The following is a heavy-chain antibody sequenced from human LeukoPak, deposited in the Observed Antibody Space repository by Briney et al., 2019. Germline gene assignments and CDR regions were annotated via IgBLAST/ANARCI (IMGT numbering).Heavy chain of an antibody. V-gene: IGHV4-34*01. CDR2: INYSGST. Sequence: SETLSLTCAVYGGSFSGYYWSWIRQPPGKGLEWIGEINYSGSTNYNPSLKSRVTISVDTSKNQFSLKLSSVTAADTAVYYCANEPLWFGEFYYMDVWGKGTTVTISS. J-gene: IGHJ6*03. D-gene: IGHD3-10*01. CDR3: ANEPLWFGEFYYMDV. CDR1: GGSFSGYY.